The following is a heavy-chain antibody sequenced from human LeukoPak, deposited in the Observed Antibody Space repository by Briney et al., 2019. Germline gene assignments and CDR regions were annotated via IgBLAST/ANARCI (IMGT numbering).Heavy chain of an antibody. D-gene: IGHD2-21*02. Sequence: SVKVSCKASGGTFSSYAISWVRQAPGQGLEWMGRIIPILGIGNYAQKFQGRATITADKSTSTAYMELSSLRSEDTAVYYCARHIVVVTAIPAFDIWGQGTMVTVSS. CDR3: ARHIVVVTAIPAFDI. J-gene: IGHJ3*02. CDR2: IIPILGIG. V-gene: IGHV1-69*04. CDR1: GGTFSSYA.